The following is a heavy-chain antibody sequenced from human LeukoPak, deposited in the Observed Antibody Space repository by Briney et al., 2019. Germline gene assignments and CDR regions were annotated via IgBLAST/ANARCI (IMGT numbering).Heavy chain of an antibody. D-gene: IGHD3-22*01. J-gene: IGHJ5*02. CDR1: RDSIGTYH. V-gene: IGHV4-59*08. CDR3: ARQSGGYTSGCLDH. CDR2: IDYSGSA. Sequence: TSETLSLTCSVSRDSIGTYHWTWIRQPPGKGLQCLGFIDYSGSAKYNPSLKSRVDISLDTSKKELSLRLSSVTAADTAVYFCARQSGGYTSGCLDHWGQGHLVTVSS.